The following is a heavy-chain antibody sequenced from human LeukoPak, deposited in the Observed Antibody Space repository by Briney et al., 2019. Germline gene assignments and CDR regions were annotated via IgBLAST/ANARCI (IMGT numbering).Heavy chain of an antibody. CDR2: LRGSGDSK. J-gene: IGHJ4*02. V-gene: IGHV3-11*01. CDR1: GFTFSDYY. CDR3: ARRAYSNHFFDY. D-gene: IGHD4-11*01. Sequence: GGSLRLSCAASGFTFSDYYMSWIRQAPGKGLEWVSDLRGSGDSKFYADSVKGRFTISRDNAKKSLYLQVSSLRAEDTAVYYCARRAYSNHFFDYWGQGTLVTVSS.